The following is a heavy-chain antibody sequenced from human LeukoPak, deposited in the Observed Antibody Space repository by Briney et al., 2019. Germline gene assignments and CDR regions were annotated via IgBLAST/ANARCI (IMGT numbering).Heavy chain of an antibody. V-gene: IGHV3-74*03. CDR3: SRSQFDY. CDR2: ISGDGTIK. CDR1: GFPFSSYW. J-gene: IGHJ4*02. Sequence: GGALRLSCEPSGFPFSSYWMLWVRQAPGKGLVWVSRISGDGTIKTYADFVRGRFTISRDNTKNILYLQMNSLKAEDTAIYFCSRSQFDYWGQGVLVTVSS.